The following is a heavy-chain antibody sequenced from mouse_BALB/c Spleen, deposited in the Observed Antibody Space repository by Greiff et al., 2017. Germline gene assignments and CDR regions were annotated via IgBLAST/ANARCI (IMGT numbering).Heavy chain of an antibody. CDR1: GYAFSSYW. CDR3: ARGYDGYPAWFAY. CDR2: IYPGDGDT. V-gene: IGHV1-80*01. Sequence: QVQLQQSGAELVRPGSSVKISCKASGYAFSSYWMNWVKQRPGQGLEWIGQIYPGDGDTNYNGKFKGKATLTADKSSSTAYMQLSSLTSEDSAVYFCARGYDGYPAWFAYWGQGTLVTVSA. D-gene: IGHD2-3*01. J-gene: IGHJ3*01.